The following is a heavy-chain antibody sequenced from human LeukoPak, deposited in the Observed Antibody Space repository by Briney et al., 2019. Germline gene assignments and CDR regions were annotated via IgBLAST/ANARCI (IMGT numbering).Heavy chain of an antibody. CDR1: GGSISSYY. CDR2: IYYSGST. Sequence: KPSETLSLTCTVSGGSISSYYWSWIRQPPGKGLEWIGNIYYSGSTNYNPSLKSRVTISVDTSKNQFSLKLSSVTAADTAVYYCARERTSSFDYWGQGTLVTVSS. J-gene: IGHJ4*02. CDR3: ARERTSSFDY. D-gene: IGHD1-14*01. V-gene: IGHV4-59*01.